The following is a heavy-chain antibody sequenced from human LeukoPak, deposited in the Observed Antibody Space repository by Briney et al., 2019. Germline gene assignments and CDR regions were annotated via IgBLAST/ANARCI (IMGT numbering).Heavy chain of an antibody. Sequence: GGSLRLSCTASGFTFSSYAMSWVRQAPGKGLEWVSAISVGGSTYYADSVKGRFTISRDNSKNTLYLQMNSLRAEDTAVYYCAKDIGAEIDAFDIWGQGTMVTVSS. D-gene: IGHD5-12*01. CDR2: ISVGGST. CDR3: AKDIGAEIDAFDI. J-gene: IGHJ3*02. V-gene: IGHV3-23*01. CDR1: GFTFSSYA.